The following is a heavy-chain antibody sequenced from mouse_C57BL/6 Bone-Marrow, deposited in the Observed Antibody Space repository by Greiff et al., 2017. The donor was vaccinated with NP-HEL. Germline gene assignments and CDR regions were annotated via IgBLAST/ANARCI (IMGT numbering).Heavy chain of an antibody. CDR1: GYTFTSYW. CDR3: ARDYYGSSYAWFAY. J-gene: IGHJ3*01. CDR2: IHPISGST. V-gene: IGHV1-64*01. Sequence: QVQLKQSGAELVKPGASVKLSCKASGYTFTSYWMHWVKQRPGQGLEWIGMIHPISGSTNYNEKFKSKATLTVDKSSSTAYMQLSSLTSEDSAVYYCARDYYGSSYAWFAYWGQGTLVTVSA. D-gene: IGHD1-1*01.